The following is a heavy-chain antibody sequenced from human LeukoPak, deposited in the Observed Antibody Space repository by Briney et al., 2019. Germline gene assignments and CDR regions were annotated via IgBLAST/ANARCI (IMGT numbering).Heavy chain of an antibody. CDR1: GYTFTSYG. CDR2: IIAYNGNT. J-gene: IGHJ4*02. D-gene: IGHD3-22*01. V-gene: IGHV1-18*01. CDR3: ARARDYDSNPDY. Sequence: ASVKIFCKDSGYTFTSYGISWVRQAPGQGLEWMGWIIAYNGNTNYAQKLQGRGTMTTDTSTSTAYMELRSLRSDDAAVYYCARARDYDSNPDYWGQGTLVTVSS.